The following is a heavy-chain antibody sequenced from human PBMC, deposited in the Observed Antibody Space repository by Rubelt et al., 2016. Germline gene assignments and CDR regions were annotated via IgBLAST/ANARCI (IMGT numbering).Heavy chain of an antibody. CDR2: ISAYNGNT. V-gene: IGHV1-18*01. J-gene: IGHJ5*02. CDR3: ARCYGSGSYGNWFDP. D-gene: IGHD3-10*01. CDR1: GYTFTSYG. Sequence: QVQLVQSGAEVKKPGASVKVSCKASGYTFTSYGISWVRQAPGQGLEWMGWISAYNGNTNYAQKVRATADMTPDTSASPAYMELRSLRSDDTAVYYGARCYGSGSYGNWFDPWGQGTLVTVSS.